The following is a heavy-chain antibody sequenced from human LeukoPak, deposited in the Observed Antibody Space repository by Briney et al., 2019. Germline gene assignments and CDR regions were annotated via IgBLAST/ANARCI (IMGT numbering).Heavy chain of an antibody. D-gene: IGHD2-2*01. Sequence: ASVKVSCKASGYTFTSYGISWVRQAPGQGLEWMEWISAYNGDTNYAQNLQGRATMTTDTSTSTACMEVRSLRSDDTAVYYCARAGYCSSSSCYRAPDYWGQGTLVTVSS. CDR1: GYTFTSYG. CDR3: ARAGYCSSSSCYRAPDY. V-gene: IGHV1-18*01. CDR2: ISAYNGDT. J-gene: IGHJ4*02.